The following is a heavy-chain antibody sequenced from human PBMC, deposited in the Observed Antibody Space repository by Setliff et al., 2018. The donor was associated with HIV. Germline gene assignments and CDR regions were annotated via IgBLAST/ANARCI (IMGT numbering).Heavy chain of an antibody. J-gene: IGHJ4*02. D-gene: IGHD3-10*01. Sequence: SGTLSLTCAVYNVAISSNSYYWGWIRQPPGKGLEWIGSISQSGTTYYSPSLKNRVTISVDTSRNRFSLKLGSVSASDTANYYCARQPLYFGEPYYFDYWGLGTLVTVSS. CDR1: NVAISSNSYY. CDR3: ARQPLYFGEPYYFDY. V-gene: IGHV4-39*01. CDR2: ISQSGTT.